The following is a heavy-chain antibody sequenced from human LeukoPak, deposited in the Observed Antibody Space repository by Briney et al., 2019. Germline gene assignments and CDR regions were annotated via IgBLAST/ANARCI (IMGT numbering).Heavy chain of an antibody. J-gene: IGHJ4*02. CDR1: GFTFSSYG. Sequence: GGSLRLSCAASGFTFSSYGMHWVRQAPGKGLEWVAVISYDGSNKYYADSVKGRFTISRDNSKNTLYLQMNSLRSDDTAVYYCARVGGSMSGYANGYFDYWGQGTLVTVSS. CDR3: ARVGGSMSGYANGYFDY. CDR2: ISYDGSNK. V-gene: IGHV3-30*03. D-gene: IGHD5-12*01.